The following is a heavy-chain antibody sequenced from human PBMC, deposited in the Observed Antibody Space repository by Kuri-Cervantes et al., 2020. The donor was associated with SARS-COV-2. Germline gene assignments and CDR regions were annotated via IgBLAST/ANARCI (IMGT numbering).Heavy chain of an antibody. CDR1: GFTFSSYS. J-gene: IGHJ4*02. V-gene: IGHV3-21*01. Sequence: GESLKISCAASGFTFSSYSMNWVRQAPGKGLEWVSSISSSSSYMYYADSVEGRFTISRDDAKNSLYLQMKSLRSEDTAMYYCAKDRVGVQDFWGQGTLVTVSS. CDR2: ISSSSSYM. CDR3: AKDRVGVQDF. D-gene: IGHD2-21*01.